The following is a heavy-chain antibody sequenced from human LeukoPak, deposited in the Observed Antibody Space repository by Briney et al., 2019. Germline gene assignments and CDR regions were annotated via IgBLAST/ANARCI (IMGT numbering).Heavy chain of an antibody. D-gene: IGHD3-22*01. Sequence: NTSETLSLTCTVSGGSISSYYWSWVRQPPGKGLEWIGYIYYSGSTNYNPSLKSRVTISVDTSKNQFSLKLSSVTAADTAVYYCARVSSGCYTRYYYGMDVWGQGTTVTVSS. CDR2: IYYSGST. V-gene: IGHV4-59*01. CDR1: GGSISSYY. CDR3: ARVSSGCYTRYYYGMDV. J-gene: IGHJ6*02.